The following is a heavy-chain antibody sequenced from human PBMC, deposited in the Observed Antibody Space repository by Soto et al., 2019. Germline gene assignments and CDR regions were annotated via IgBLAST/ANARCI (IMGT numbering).Heavy chain of an antibody. D-gene: IGHD3-22*01. CDR1: GFTFSSYA. Sequence: GGSLRLSCAASGFTFSSYALTWVRQAPGKGLEWVSGISGSGGGTYYADSVKGRFTISRDNSKNTLYLQMNSLRAEDTAVYYCAKGSGITMIVVVPPKGDRVDAFDIWGQGTMVTVSS. CDR3: AKGSGITMIVVVPPKGDRVDAFDI. V-gene: IGHV3-23*01. J-gene: IGHJ3*02. CDR2: ISGSGGGT.